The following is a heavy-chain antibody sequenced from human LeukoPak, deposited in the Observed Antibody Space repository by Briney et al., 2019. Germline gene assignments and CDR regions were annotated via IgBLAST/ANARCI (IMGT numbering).Heavy chain of an antibody. CDR1: GGSISSSSYY. Sequence: SETLSLTCTVSGGSISSSSYYWGWIRQPPGKGLEWIGSLYYSGSTYYNPSLKSRVTISVDTSKNQFSLKLSSVTAADTAVYYCARAPGYCSTTSCEYYYYMDVWGKGTTVTVSS. V-gene: IGHV4-39*07. J-gene: IGHJ6*03. CDR3: ARAPGYCSTTSCEYYYYMDV. D-gene: IGHD2-2*01. CDR2: LYYSGST.